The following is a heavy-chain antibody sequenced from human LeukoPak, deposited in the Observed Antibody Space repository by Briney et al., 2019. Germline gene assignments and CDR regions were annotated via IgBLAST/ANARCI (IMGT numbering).Heavy chain of an antibody. CDR1: GFTFSSYA. Sequence: GGSLRLSCAASGFTFSSYAMNWVRQAPGKGLGWVSAISSSGGSTYYADSVKGRFTISRDNSKNTLYLQMNSLRAEDTAVYYCAKSRGDGFYDSSGYYLSYFDYWGQGTLVTVSS. CDR2: ISSSGGST. CDR3: AKSRGDGFYDSSGYYLSYFDY. J-gene: IGHJ4*02. V-gene: IGHV3-23*01. D-gene: IGHD3-22*01.